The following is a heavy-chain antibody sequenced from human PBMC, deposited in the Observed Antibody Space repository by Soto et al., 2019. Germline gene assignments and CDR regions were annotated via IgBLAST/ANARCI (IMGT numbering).Heavy chain of an antibody. CDR2: INPNGGYT. Sequence: QVQLVQSGAEVKKPGASVKVSCKTSGYDFFKYNMHWVRQAPGQGLEWMGVINPNGGYTRHAQKFQGRVIMTRDTSEKIVYMELSGLTSADTAMYYCTRADSYVVILSDVRPMFDLWRQGALLTVSS. J-gene: IGHJ4*02. CDR3: TRADSYVVILSDVRPMFDL. V-gene: IGHV1-46*01. D-gene: IGHD3-10*02. CDR1: GYDFFKYN.